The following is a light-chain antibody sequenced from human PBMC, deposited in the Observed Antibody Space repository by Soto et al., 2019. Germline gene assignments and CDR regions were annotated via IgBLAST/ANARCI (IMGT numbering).Light chain of an antibody. CDR3: CSYAASGSLL. CDR1: SSDVGLYNL. J-gene: IGLJ2*01. CDR2: EVN. V-gene: IGLV2-23*02. Sequence: QSALTQPASVAGSPGQSITISCTGTSSDVGLYNLVSWYQQHPGKAPKFMIYEVNKRSSGISFRFSGSKSGNTASLTISGLQAEDEADYYCCSYAASGSLLFGGGTKVTV.